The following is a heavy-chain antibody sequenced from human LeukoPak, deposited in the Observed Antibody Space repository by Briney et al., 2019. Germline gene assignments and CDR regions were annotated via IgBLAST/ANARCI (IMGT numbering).Heavy chain of an antibody. CDR1: GFTFSSYG. V-gene: IGHV3-30*02. J-gene: IGHJ2*01. CDR2: IRYDGSNK. Sequence: GGSLRLSCAASGFTFSSYGMHWVRQAPGKGLEWVAFIRYDGSNKYYADSVKGRFTISRDNSKNTLYLQMNSLRAEDTAVYYCARDRDYGSGSEAGWYFDLWGRGTLVTVSS. CDR3: ARDRDYGSGSEAGWYFDL. D-gene: IGHD3-10*01.